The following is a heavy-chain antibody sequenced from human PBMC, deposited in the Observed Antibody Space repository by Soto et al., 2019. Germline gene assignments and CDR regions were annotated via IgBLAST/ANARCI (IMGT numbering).Heavy chain of an antibody. D-gene: IGHD2-15*01. J-gene: IGHJ6*02. V-gene: IGHV1-69*13. Sequence: SVKVSCKASGGTFSSYAISCVRQAPGQGLEWMGGIIPIFGTANYAQKFQGRVTITADESTSTAYMELSSLRSEDTAVYYCARGDCSGGSCYSGTEYYYYYYGMDVWGQGTTVTVSS. CDR2: IIPIFGTA. CDR1: GGTFSSYA. CDR3: ARGDCSGGSCYSGTEYYYYYYGMDV.